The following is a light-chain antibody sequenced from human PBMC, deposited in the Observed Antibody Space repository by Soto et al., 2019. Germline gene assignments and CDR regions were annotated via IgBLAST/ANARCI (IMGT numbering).Light chain of an antibody. V-gene: IGKV1-27*01. CDR1: QSITTF. J-gene: IGKJ1*01. CDR3: QKYDSAPT. Sequence: DIQMTQSPSTLSASIGDRVTITCRASQSITTFLAWYQQKPGTVPKLLIHSASTLQSGVPSRFSGSGSGTDFTLTISSLQPEDVASYYCQKYDSAPTFGPGTKVDIK. CDR2: SAS.